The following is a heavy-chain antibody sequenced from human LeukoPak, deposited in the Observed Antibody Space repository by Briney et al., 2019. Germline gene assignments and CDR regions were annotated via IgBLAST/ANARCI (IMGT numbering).Heavy chain of an antibody. J-gene: IGHJ6*03. CDR3: ARDPYSGNYGDYYYYYMDV. CDR1: GFTFRTYN. D-gene: IGHD1-26*01. V-gene: IGHV3-48*02. CDR2: ITSGGTTI. Sequence: PPGGSLRLSCAASGFTFRTYNMNWVRQAPGKGLEWVSYITSGGTTIYYADSVKGRFTISRDNAKSSLYLQMNSLRDEDTAVYYCARDPYSGNYGDYYYYYMDVWGKGTTVTISS.